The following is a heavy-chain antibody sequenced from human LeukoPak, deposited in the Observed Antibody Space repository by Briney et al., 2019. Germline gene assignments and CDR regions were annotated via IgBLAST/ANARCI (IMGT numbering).Heavy chain of an antibody. V-gene: IGHV1-46*01. CDR2: INPSGGST. Sequence: EASVKVSCKASGYTFTSYYMHWVRQPPGQGLEWMGIINPSGGSTSYAQKFQGRVTMTRDRSTSTVYMELSSLRSEDTAVYYCASGAELWFGRRAVYYMDVWGKGTTVTVSS. CDR1: GYTFTSYY. CDR3: ASGAELWFGRRAVYYMDV. J-gene: IGHJ6*03. D-gene: IGHD3-10*01.